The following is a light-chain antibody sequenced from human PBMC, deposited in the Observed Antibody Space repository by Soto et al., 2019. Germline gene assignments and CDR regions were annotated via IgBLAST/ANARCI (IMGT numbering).Light chain of an antibody. CDR2: DAS. V-gene: IGKV1-33*01. CDR3: QQYDNLPLT. CDR1: HDIKKY. Sequence: DIQMTQSPSSLSASVGDRVTITCQASHDIKKYLNWYQQKAHKVPKLLIHDASTLATGVPSRFTGSGSGTDFTLTINSLQPEDVATYYCQQYDNLPLTFGGGTKVEIK. J-gene: IGKJ4*01.